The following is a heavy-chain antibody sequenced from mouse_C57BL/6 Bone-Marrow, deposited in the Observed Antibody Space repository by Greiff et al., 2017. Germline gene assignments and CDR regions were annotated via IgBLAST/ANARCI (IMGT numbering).Heavy chain of an antibody. V-gene: IGHV1-64*01. CDR2: IHPNSGST. J-gene: IGHJ2*01. CDR3: ARGATAPGDFDY. CDR1: GYTFTSYW. D-gene: IGHD1-2*01. Sequence: QVQLQQPGAELVKPGASVKLSCKASGYTFTSYWMHWVKQRPGQGLEWIGMIHPNSGSTNYNEKFKSKATLTVDKSSSTAYMQLRSLTSEDSAVYYCARGATAPGDFDYWGQGTTLTVSS.